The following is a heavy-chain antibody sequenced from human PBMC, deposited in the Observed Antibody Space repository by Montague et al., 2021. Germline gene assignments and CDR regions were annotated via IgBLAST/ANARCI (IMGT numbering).Heavy chain of an antibody. J-gene: IGHJ4*02. D-gene: IGHD4/OR15-4a*01. V-gene: IGHV3-7*03. CDR2: VNPDGSQV. CDR1: GLIFSHSW. Sequence: SLRLSCAASGLIFSHSWMAWVRLPPGKGLEWVAGVNPDGSQVGYVESVKGRFTVSKDNAKNSLFPQMNSLRGDDTALYYCARNPAYGALDYWGQGTRVTVSS. CDR3: ARNPAYGALDY.